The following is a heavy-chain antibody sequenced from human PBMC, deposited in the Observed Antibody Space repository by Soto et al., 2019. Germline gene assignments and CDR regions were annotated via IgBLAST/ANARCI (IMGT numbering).Heavy chain of an antibody. D-gene: IGHD5-12*01. V-gene: IGHV3-30*18. CDR2: MAYDGSNE. J-gene: IGHJ6*02. Sequence: TGGSLRLSCAASGFTFSRFVIHGVRQAPGKGLEWVAVMAYDGSNEYYADSVRGRFTISRDNSKSTVYLQMNSLRPEDTAVYYCAKNTVGLSRYYYYGMDVWGQGTTVTVSS. CDR1: GFTFSRFV. CDR3: AKNTVGLSRYYYYGMDV.